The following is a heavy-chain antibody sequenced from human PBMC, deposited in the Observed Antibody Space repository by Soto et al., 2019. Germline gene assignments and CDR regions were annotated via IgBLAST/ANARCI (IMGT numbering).Heavy chain of an antibody. CDR2: IIPFHGVT. CDR3: TRDWEITVSTWSFGGF. Sequence: QVQLVQSGAEVQKPGSSVKVSCKASGGTFSPYTINWVRQAPGQGLEWMGRIIPFHGVTNYAQKFQARVTITADKSTSTAYMELSGLRFEDRAMYYCTRDWEITVSTWSFGGFWGRGTLVTVSS. D-gene: IGHD3-10*01. V-gene: IGHV1-69*08. CDR1: GGTFSPYT. J-gene: IGHJ4*02.